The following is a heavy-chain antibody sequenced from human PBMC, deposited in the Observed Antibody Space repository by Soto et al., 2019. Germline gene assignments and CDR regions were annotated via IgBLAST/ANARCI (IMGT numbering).Heavy chain of an antibody. D-gene: IGHD3-10*01. CDR2: IYWDDDK. CDR3: AHRRGYYGSGSYYNYWFDP. J-gene: IGHJ5*02. Sequence: SGPTLVNPTQTLTLTCTFSGFSFRINEVGVGWIRQTPGKALEWLALIYWDDDKRYSPSLKSRLTITKDTSKNQVVLTMTNMDPVDTATYYCAHRRGYYGSGSYYNYWFDPWGQGTLVTVSS. CDR1: GFSFRINEVG. V-gene: IGHV2-5*02.